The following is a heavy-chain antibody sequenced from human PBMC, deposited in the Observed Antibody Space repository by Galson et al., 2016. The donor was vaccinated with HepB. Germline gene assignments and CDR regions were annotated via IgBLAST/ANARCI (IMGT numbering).Heavy chain of an antibody. Sequence: LEWVSGISGSGGGAYYGDSVKGRFTISRDNSKNTLHLQIDSLRAEDTAVYYCAKEGRLGDGLDVWGQGTTVTVSS. D-gene: IGHD3-10*01. CDR2: ISGSGGGA. V-gene: IGHV3-23*01. CDR3: AKEGRLGDGLDV. J-gene: IGHJ6*02.